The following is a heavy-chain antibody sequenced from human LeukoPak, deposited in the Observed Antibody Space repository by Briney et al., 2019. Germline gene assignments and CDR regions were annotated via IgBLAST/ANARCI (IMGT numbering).Heavy chain of an antibody. J-gene: IGHJ4*02. CDR3: AKDGGDILTGYHFDY. Sequence: GGSLRLSCVASGFTFSSYWMHWVRQAPGKGLVWVSRINSDGGSTSYADSVKGRFTISRDNAKNTLYLQMNSLRAEDTAVYYCAKDGGDILTGYHFDYWGQGTLVTVSS. CDR1: GFTFSSYW. V-gene: IGHV3-74*01. D-gene: IGHD3-9*01. CDR2: INSDGGST.